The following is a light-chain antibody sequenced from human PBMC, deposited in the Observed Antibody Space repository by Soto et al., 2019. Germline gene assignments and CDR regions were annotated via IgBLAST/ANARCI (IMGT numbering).Light chain of an antibody. CDR3: HQYSSSPPEFT. CDR1: QSVNSNY. V-gene: IGKV3-20*01. J-gene: IGKJ3*01. Sequence: EIVLTQSPGTLSVSPGERVTLSCRASQSVNSNYLAWYQQRPGQAPRLLIFGASYRATGIPDRFSGSGSGTDFTLTISRLEPEDFAVYYCHQYSSSPPEFTFGPGTKVDSK. CDR2: GAS.